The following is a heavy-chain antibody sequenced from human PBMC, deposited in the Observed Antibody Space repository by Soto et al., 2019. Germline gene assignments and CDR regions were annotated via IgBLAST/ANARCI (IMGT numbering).Heavy chain of an antibody. V-gene: IGHV1-18*01. J-gene: IGHJ6*02. Sequence: QVQLVQSRGEVKKPGASVKVSCKTSGYSFTTYGISWVRQAPGQGLEWMGWISGYNGNTNYAQKLQGRVTMTTDTSTSTAYMELRSLRSDDTAVYYCAREGPAPYYYYGMDVWGQGSTVTGSS. CDR3: AREGPAPYYYYGMDV. CDR1: GYSFTTYG. CDR2: ISGYNGNT.